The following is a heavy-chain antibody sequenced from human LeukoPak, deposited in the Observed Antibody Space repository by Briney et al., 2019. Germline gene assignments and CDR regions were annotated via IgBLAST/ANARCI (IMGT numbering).Heavy chain of an antibody. D-gene: IGHD4-17*01. CDR3: ARDLFYDYGDTGY. V-gene: IGHV3-30*04. J-gene: IGHJ4*02. CDR2: ISYDESNT. CDR1: GFTFSSYA. Sequence: GGSLRLSCAASGFTFSSYAMHWVRQAPGKGLEWVALISYDESNTFYADSVKGRFTISRDNSKNTLYLQMNSLRAEDTAVYYCARDLFYDYGDTGYWGQGTLVTVSS.